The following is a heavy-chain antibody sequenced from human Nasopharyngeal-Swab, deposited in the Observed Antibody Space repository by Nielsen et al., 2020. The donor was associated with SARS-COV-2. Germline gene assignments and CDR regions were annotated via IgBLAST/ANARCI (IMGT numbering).Heavy chain of an antibody. J-gene: IGHJ5*02. D-gene: IGHD2-21*01. CDR3: ARDVAGADSA. CDR2: IDTDGSTT. CDR1: GFTLSRYW. V-gene: IGHV3-74*01. Sequence: GESLKISCAASGFTLSRYWMHWVRQVPGKGLVWVPRIDTDGSTTDHADSVKGRFTISRDKAKNTLYLQMNNLRAEDTALYYCARDVAGADSAWGQGTLVTVSS.